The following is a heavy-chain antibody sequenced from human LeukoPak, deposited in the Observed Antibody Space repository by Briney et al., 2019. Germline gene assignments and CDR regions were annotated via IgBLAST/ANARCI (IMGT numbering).Heavy chain of an antibody. CDR1: GFTFSSYA. V-gene: IGHV3-23*01. D-gene: IGHD4-17*01. CDR3: ANTYGDFTHDAFDI. Sequence: GGSLRLSCAASGFTFSSYAMSWVRQAPGKGLEWVSAISGSGGSTHYADSVKGRFTISRDNSKNTLYLQMSSLRAEDTAVYYCANTYGDFTHDAFDIWGQGTMVTVSS. CDR2: ISGSGGST. J-gene: IGHJ3*02.